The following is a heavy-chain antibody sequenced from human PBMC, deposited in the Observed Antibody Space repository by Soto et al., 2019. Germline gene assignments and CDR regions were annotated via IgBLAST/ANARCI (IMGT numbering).Heavy chain of an antibody. Sequence: QVQLVQSGAEVKKPGASVKVSCKTSGYTFTDYNMHWVRQAPGQGLEWLGWINPNSGDTNSAYSFQGRVTMTRDTSVSTAYLELNSLRSDDTAVYSCARELQLYYPYYHIDVWGQGTTVTVSS. V-gene: IGHV1-2*02. CDR3: ARELQLYYPYYHIDV. CDR2: INPNSGDT. J-gene: IGHJ6*02. CDR1: GYTFTDYN. D-gene: IGHD1-26*01.